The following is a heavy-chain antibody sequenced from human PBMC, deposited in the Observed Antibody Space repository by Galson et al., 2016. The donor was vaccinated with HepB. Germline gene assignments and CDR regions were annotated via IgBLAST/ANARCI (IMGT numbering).Heavy chain of an antibody. V-gene: IGHV2-70*01. Sequence: PALVKPTQTLTLTCSFSGFSLRNSGMSVSWIRQPPGKALEWLALIDWDDEKYYSTSLKTRLTISKDTSKNQVVLTMTNMDPVDTAMYYCTRGLDSSRWYRAFEIWGQGTMVTVSS. CDR1: GFSLRNSGMS. J-gene: IGHJ3*02. D-gene: IGHD6-13*01. CDR3: TRGLDSSRWYRAFEI. CDR2: IDWDDEK.